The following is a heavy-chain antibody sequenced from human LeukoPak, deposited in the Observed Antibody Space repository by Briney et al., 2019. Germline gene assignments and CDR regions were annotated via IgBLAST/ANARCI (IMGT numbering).Heavy chain of an antibody. J-gene: IGHJ4*02. Sequence: GGSLRLSCAASGFTFSSYAMHWVRQAPGKGLEYVSAISSNGGSTYYANSVKGRFTISRDNSKNTLYLQMGSLRAEDTAVYYCAKGILNGGNSEWDYWGQGTLVTVSS. V-gene: IGHV3-64*01. D-gene: IGHD4-23*01. CDR2: ISSNGGST. CDR3: AKGILNGGNSEWDY. CDR1: GFTFSSYA.